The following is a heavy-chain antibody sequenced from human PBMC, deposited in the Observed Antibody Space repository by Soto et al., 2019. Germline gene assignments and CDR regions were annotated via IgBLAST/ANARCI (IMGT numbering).Heavy chain of an antibody. CDR3: ARAVPPTIEAMSKNSYHYTGVDV. D-gene: IGHD3-3*01. J-gene: IGHJ6*02. V-gene: IGHV1-18*01. Sequence: QVQRVQSGAEVKKPGASVKVSCKASGYTFTSYGISWVRQAPGQGLEWMGWISAYNGNTILGQRFQGRVTLTTDTPTSTAYMERRSMRSADTPVYYCARAVPPTIEAMSKNSYHYTGVDVWGQGTTVNASS. CDR2: ISAYNGNT. CDR1: GYTFTSYG.